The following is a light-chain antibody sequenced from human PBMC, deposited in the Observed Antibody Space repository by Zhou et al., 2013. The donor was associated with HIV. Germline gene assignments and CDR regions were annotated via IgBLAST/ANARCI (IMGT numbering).Light chain of an antibody. CDR3: QQVNSYPRT. J-gene: IGKJ1*01. Sequence: DIQLTQSPSFLSASVGDRVTITCRASQGISSYLAWYQQKPGKAPKVLIYAASTLQSGVPSRFSGSGSGTEFTLTIGSLQPEDFATYYCQQVNSYPRTFGQGTKVEIK. CDR2: AAS. V-gene: IGKV1-9*01. CDR1: QGISSY.